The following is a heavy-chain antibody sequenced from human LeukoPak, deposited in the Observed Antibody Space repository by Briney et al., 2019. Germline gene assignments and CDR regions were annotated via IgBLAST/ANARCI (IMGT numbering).Heavy chain of an antibody. V-gene: IGHV4-59*08. Sequence: SETLSLTCTVSGGPISSYYWSWIRHPPGKGLEWIGYIYYSGSTNYNPSLKSRVTISVDTSKNQFSLKLRSVTAADTAVYYCARSRVYSSSWYGSHFDYWGQGTLVTVSS. J-gene: IGHJ4*02. CDR2: IYYSGST. CDR1: GGPISSYY. D-gene: IGHD6-13*01. CDR3: ARSRVYSSSWYGSHFDY.